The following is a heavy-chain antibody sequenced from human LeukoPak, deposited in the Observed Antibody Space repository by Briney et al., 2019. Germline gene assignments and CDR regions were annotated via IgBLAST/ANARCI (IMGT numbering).Heavy chain of an antibody. D-gene: IGHD5-12*01. CDR1: GGTFSSYA. Sequence: SVKVSCKASGGTFSSYAISWVRQAPGQGREWMGRIIPILGIANYAQKFQGRVTITADKSTSTAYMELSSLRSEDTAVYYCARERDGYCRYWGQGTLVTVSS. CDR3: ARERDGYCRY. V-gene: IGHV1-69*04. CDR2: IIPILGIA. J-gene: IGHJ4*02.